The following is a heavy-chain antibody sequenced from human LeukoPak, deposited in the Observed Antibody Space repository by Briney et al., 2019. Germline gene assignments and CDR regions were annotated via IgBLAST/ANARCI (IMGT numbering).Heavy chain of an antibody. CDR3: AREMGDYASQNWFDP. D-gene: IGHD4-17*01. CDR2: IIPIFGTA. CDR1: GGTFSSYA. Sequence: SVKVSCKASGGTFSSYAISWVRQAPGQGLEWMGGIIPIFGTANYAQKFQGRVTITTDESTSTAYMELSSLRSEDTAVYYCAREMGDYASQNWFDPWGQGTLVTVSS. J-gene: IGHJ5*02. V-gene: IGHV1-69*05.